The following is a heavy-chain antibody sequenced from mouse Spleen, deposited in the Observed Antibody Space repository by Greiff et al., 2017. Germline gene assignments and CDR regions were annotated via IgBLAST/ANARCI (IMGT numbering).Heavy chain of an antibody. CDR3: ARLVHYYGSSPLGYFDV. CDR1: GYTFTDYE. J-gene: IGHJ1*01. Sequence: QVQLQQSGAELVRPGASVTLSCKASGYTFTDYEMHWVKQTPVHGLEWIGAIDPETGGTAYNQKFKGKAILTADKSSSTAYMELRSLTSEDSAVYYCARLVHYYGSSPLGYFDVWGAGTTVTVSS. V-gene: IGHV1-15*01. CDR2: IDPETGGT. D-gene: IGHD1-1*01.